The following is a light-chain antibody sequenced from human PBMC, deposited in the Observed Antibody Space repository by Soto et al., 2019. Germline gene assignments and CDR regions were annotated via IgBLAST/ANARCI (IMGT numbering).Light chain of an antibody. CDR2: EVN. CDR1: SSNVGSYKL. CDR3: SLYTSENAYV. V-gene: IGLV2-14*02. J-gene: IGLJ1*01. Sequence: QSVLTQPASVSGSPGQSITISCTGTSSNVGSYKLVSWYQQHPGKAPKLMIFEVNKRPSGVPDRFSGSKSGNTASLTISGLQAADEADYYCSLYTSENAYVFGTGTKVTVL.